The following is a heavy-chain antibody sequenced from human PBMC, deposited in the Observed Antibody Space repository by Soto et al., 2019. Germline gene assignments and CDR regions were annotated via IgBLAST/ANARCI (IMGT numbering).Heavy chain of an antibody. V-gene: IGHV4-39*01. J-gene: IGHJ6*02. CDR1: GGSISITSYY. Sequence: QLQLQESGPGLVMPSETLSLTCTVSGGSISITSYYWGWIRQPPGKGLEWIGNIYYSGSTYHNPSLKSLVTVSVDTTKNQFYLKVSSVTAADTARYYCVRQSEYYDATGRAAPLYGLDVWGQGTTVTVS. CDR3: VRQSEYYDATGRAAPLYGLDV. CDR2: IYYSGST. D-gene: IGHD3-10*01.